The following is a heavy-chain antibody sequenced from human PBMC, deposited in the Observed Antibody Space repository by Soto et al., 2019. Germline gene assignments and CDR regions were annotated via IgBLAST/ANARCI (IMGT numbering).Heavy chain of an antibody. D-gene: IGHD3-16*01. CDR1: GGTFSSYA. Sequence: QVQLVQSGAEVKKPGSSVKVSCKASGGTFSSYAISWVRQAPGQGLEWMGGIIPIFGTANYAQKFQGRVTITGEETPTTAERGLSGLRSGDTAVYSGAGGGGGGYGADEWGQGTLVTVSS. V-gene: IGHV1-69*12. J-gene: IGHJ4*02. CDR3: AGGGGGGYGADE. CDR2: IIPIFGTA.